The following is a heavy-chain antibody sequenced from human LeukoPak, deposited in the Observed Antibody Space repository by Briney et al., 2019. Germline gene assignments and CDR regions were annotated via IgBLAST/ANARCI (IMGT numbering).Heavy chain of an antibody. CDR3: AKDQGTVTPWPYFYYGMDV. V-gene: IGHV1-2*02. CDR2: INPNSGGT. J-gene: IGHJ6*02. D-gene: IGHD4-17*01. CDR1: GYTFTGYY. Sequence: ASVKVSCKASGYTFTGYYMHWVRQAPGQGLEWMGWINPNSGGTNYAQKFQGRVTMTRDTSISTAYMELSRLRSDDTAVYYCAKDQGTVTPWPYFYYGMDVWGQGTTVTVPS.